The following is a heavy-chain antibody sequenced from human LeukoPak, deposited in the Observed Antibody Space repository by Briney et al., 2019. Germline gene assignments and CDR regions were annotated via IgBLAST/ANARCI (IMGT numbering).Heavy chain of an antibody. CDR2: ISYDGSNK. CDR3: AKDRRATIFGLSNYYYMDV. J-gene: IGHJ6*03. D-gene: IGHD5-12*01. V-gene: IGHV3-30-3*01. Sequence: PGRSLRLSCAASGFTFSSYAMHWVRQAPGKGLEWVAVISYDGSNKYYADSVKGRSTISRDNSKNTLYLQMNSLRAKDTAVYYCAKDRRATIFGLSNYYYMDVWGKGTTVTVSS. CDR1: GFTFSSYA.